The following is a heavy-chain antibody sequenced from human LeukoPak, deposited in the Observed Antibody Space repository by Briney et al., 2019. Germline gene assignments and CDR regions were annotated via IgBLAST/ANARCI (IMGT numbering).Heavy chain of an antibody. D-gene: IGHD2-2*01. Sequence: ASVKVSCKASGGTFSSYTISWVRQAPGQGLKWMGRIIPILGIANYAQKFQGRVTITADKSTSTAYMELSGLRSEDTAVYYCARDGVVPAAIDYYYYYMDVWGKGTTVTVSS. CDR2: IIPILGIA. V-gene: IGHV1-69*04. J-gene: IGHJ6*03. CDR3: ARDGVVPAAIDYYYYYMDV. CDR1: GGTFSSYT.